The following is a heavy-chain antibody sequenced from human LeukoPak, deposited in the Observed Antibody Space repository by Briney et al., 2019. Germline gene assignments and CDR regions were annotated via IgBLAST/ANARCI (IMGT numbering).Heavy chain of an antibody. J-gene: IGHJ6*03. CDR2: IYASGRT. Sequence: PSQTLSLTCTVSGGSISSGSNYGSWIRQPAGKGLEWIGRIYASGRTNYNPSLKSRVTISVDTSKNQFSLKLTSVTAADTAVYYCVRGIYCSSTSCQVSGYMDVWGKGTTVTVSS. V-gene: IGHV4-61*02. CDR1: GGSISSGSNY. CDR3: VRGIYCSSTSCQVSGYMDV. D-gene: IGHD2-2*01.